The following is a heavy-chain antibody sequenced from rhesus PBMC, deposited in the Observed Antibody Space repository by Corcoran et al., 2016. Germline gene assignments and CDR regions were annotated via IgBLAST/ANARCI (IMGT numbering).Heavy chain of an antibody. V-gene: IGHV4-122*02. CDR1: AGSLRRSDYY. CDR2: ISYSGST. Sequence: QVQLQASGPGQVKTSETLSLPCAVSAGSLRRSDYYWCWIRQAPGKGLDGDGHISYSGSTSYNPSLKSRVTISRDTSKNQFSLKLSSVTAADTAVYYCARRGGYCSGGVCPIDYWGQGVLVTVSS. D-gene: IGHD2-8*01. J-gene: IGHJ4*01. CDR3: ARRGGYCSGGVCPIDY.